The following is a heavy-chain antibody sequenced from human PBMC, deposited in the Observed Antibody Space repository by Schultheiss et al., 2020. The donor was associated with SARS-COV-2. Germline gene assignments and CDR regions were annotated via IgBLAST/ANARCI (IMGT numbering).Heavy chain of an antibody. V-gene: IGHV3-53*04. CDR2: IYSGGST. J-gene: IGHJ4*02. CDR3: ARLGLNGAAPSFDY. D-gene: IGHD1-26*01. CDR1: GFTVSSNY. Sequence: GGSLRLSCAASGFTVSSNYMSWVRQAPGKGLEWVSVIYSGGSTYYADSVKGRFTISRHNSKNTLYLQMNSLRAEDTAVYYCARLGLNGAAPSFDYWGQGTLVTVSS.